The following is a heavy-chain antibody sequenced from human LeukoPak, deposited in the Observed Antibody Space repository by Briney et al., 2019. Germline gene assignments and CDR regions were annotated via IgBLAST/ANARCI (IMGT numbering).Heavy chain of an antibody. D-gene: IGHD6-6*01. V-gene: IGHV3-30*04. CDR3: ARDHSSSSGLDY. J-gene: IGHJ4*02. Sequence: TGGSLRLSCAASGFTFSSYAMHWVRQAPGKGLEWVAVISYDGSNKYYADSVKGRFTISRDNSKNTLYLQMNSLRAEDTAVYYCARDHSSSSGLDYWGQGTLVTVSS. CDR2: ISYDGSNK. CDR1: GFTFSSYA.